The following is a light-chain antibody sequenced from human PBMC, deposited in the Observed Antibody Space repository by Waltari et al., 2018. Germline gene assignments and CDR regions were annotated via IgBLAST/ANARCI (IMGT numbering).Light chain of an antibody. Sequence: DILITQSPSILSASVGDTVTLPCRTSQVISTWLAWYQRKPGKAPKLLISKASILESGVPSRFSGSGSGTEFTRTINSLQPDDFATFYCQHYNNYPPTFGGGTKVEIK. J-gene: IGKJ4*01. CDR3: QHYNNYPPT. V-gene: IGKV1-5*03. CDR2: KAS. CDR1: QVISTW.